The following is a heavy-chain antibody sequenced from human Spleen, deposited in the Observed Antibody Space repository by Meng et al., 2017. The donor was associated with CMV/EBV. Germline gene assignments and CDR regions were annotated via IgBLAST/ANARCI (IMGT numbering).Heavy chain of an antibody. J-gene: IGHJ5*02. Sequence: QVQVLQSGAEVKKPGSSVNASCKASGGTFSRYAISWVRQAPGQGLEWMERIIRILGIANYAQKFQGRVTMTRDTSISTAYMELSRLRSDDTAVYYCARDPGGTGDGWFDPWGQGTLVTVSS. D-gene: IGHD7-27*01. CDR2: IIRILGIA. V-gene: IGHV1-69*04. CDR1: GGTFSRYA. CDR3: ARDPGGTGDGWFDP.